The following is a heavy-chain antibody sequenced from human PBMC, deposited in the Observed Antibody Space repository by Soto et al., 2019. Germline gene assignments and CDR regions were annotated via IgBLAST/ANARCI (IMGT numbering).Heavy chain of an antibody. Sequence: ASVKVSCKASGYTFTSYGISWARQAPGQGLEWMGWISAYNGNTNYAQKLQGRVTMTTDTSTSTAYMELRSLRSDDTAVYYCARGGYFDWLSPYYYGMDVWGQGTTVTVSS. D-gene: IGHD3-9*01. V-gene: IGHV1-18*01. CDR1: GYTFTSYG. CDR2: ISAYNGNT. J-gene: IGHJ6*02. CDR3: ARGGYFDWLSPYYYGMDV.